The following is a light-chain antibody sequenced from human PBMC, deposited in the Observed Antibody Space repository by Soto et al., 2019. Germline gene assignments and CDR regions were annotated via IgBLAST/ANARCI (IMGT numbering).Light chain of an antibody. CDR3: QHSYGTPRT. Sequence: DIQVTQSPSSPSASVGDRVTITCRASQSISTYLNWYQHKPGKAPKVLIYAVSSLQSGVPSRFSGSGSGTDFTLTITSLQPEDSATYYCQHSYGTPRTFGQGTKVDIK. V-gene: IGKV1-39*01. J-gene: IGKJ1*01. CDR1: QSISTY. CDR2: AVS.